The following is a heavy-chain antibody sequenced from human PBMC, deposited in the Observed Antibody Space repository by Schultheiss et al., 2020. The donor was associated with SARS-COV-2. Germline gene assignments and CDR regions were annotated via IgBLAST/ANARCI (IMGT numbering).Heavy chain of an antibody. CDR1: GGSISSYY. Sequence: SETLSLTCTVSGGSISSYYWSWIRQPPGKGLEWIGYINYRGNTNYNPSLKSRVTISVDTSKNQFSLNLRFVTAADTAVYYCARYQYCSGGSCYVLNKLNKTPNFDYWGQGTLVTVSS. CDR3: ARYQYCSGGSCYVLNKLNKTPNFDY. V-gene: IGHV4-59*12. CDR2: INYRGNT. J-gene: IGHJ4*02. D-gene: IGHD2-15*01.